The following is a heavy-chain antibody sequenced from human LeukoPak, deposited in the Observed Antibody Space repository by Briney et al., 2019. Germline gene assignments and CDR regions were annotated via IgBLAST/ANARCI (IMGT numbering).Heavy chain of an antibody. CDR2: ISAYNGNT. CDR1: GYSFTPYG. Sequence: ASVKVSCKASGYSFTPYGTTWMRQAPGQGLKWRGWISAYNGNTHHAERLQDRVTMTTDPSTSTAYMELRSLKSDDTGIYYCARDTALTTLVGGSEYWGQGTLVIVSS. V-gene: IGHV1-18*01. D-gene: IGHD2-15*01. J-gene: IGHJ4*02. CDR3: ARDTALTTLVGGSEY.